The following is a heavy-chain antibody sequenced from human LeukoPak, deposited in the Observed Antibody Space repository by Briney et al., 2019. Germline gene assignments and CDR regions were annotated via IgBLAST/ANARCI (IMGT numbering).Heavy chain of an antibody. J-gene: IGHJ6*03. CDR1: GFTFSSYA. CDR3: AKDTTAWWYHRAYMDV. V-gene: IGHV3-23*01. Sequence: SGGSLRLSCAASGFTFSSYAMSWVRQAPGGGLEWVSAISGSGDTTYHADSVKGRFTISRDNSENRLSLQMDSLRAEDTAVYFCAKDTTAWWYHRAYMDVWGKGTTVTVFS. D-gene: IGHD2-15*01. CDR2: ISGSGDTT.